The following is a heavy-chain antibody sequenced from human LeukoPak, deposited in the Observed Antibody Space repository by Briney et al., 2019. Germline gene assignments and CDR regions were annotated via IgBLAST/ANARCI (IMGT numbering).Heavy chain of an antibody. CDR3: ARAPYYDIQNDY. J-gene: IGHJ4*02. D-gene: IGHD3-9*01. CDR1: GFSFSNYW. Sequence: GGSLSLSCAASGFSFSNYWRSGVRQPPGKGLEWVANIKQDGSEKHYGDSVKGRFTISRDHAKNSLYLHMNSLRAEDTAVYFCARAPYYDIQNDYWGQGTLVTVSS. CDR2: IKQDGSEK. V-gene: IGHV3-7*01.